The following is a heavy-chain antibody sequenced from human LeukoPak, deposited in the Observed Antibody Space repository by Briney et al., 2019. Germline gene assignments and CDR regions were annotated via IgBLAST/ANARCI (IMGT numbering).Heavy chain of an antibody. CDR3: AHVRLRLGELSLHFDY. CDR2: IRYDGSNK. J-gene: IGHJ4*02. CDR1: GFTFSSYG. Sequence: GGSLRLSCAASGFTFSSYGMHWVRQAPGKGLEWVAFIRYDGSNKYYADSVKGRFTISRDNSKNTLYLQMNSLRAEDTAVYYCAHVRLRLGELSLHFDYWGQGTLVTVSS. D-gene: IGHD3-16*02. V-gene: IGHV3-30*02.